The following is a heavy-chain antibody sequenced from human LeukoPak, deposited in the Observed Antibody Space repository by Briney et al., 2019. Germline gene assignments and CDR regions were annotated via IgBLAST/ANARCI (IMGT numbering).Heavy chain of an antibody. D-gene: IGHD5-18*01. Sequence: SVKVSCKASGGTFSSYAISWVRQAPGQGLEWMGRIIPIFGTANYAQKFQGRVTITTDESTSTAYTELSSLRSEDTAVYYCARDKNPGYSYGYVGDYWGQGTLVTVSS. V-gene: IGHV1-69*05. J-gene: IGHJ4*02. CDR3: ARDKNPGYSYGYVGDY. CDR2: IIPIFGTA. CDR1: GGTFSSYA.